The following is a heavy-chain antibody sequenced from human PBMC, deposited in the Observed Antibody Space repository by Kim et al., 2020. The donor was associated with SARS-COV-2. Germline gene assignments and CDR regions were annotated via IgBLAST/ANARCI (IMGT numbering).Heavy chain of an antibody. J-gene: IGHJ4*02. CDR2: ISSNSIYI. V-gene: IGHV3-21*01. CDR1: GFTFSNYG. Sequence: GGSLRLSCAASGFTFSNYGMNWVRQAPGKGLEWVSSISSNSIYIYYADSVKGRFTSSRDNAKNSLYLQMNSLRAEDTAVYFCARHPFGVTYGSPHFDYWRRATTEHSEDAEISQSRERERQREEDTDVYCCGGHPCGGPCRSPHLDSWGQGTLVTVSS. D-gene: IGHD3-3*01. CDR3: ARHPFGVTYGSPHFDYWRRATTEHSEDAEISQSRERERQREEDTDVYCCGGHPCGGPCRSPHLDS.